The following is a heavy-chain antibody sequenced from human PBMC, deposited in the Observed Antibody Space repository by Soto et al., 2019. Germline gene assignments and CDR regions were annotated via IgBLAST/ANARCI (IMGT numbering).Heavy chain of an antibody. CDR3: ARVRALGSSSCFDY. CDR1: GGSFSGYY. Sequence: PSETLSLPCAVYGGSFSGYYWSWIRQPPGKGLEWIGEINHSGSTNYNPSLKSRVTISVDTSKNQFSLKLSSVTAADTAVYFCARVRALGSSSCFDYWGQGTLVTVSS. CDR2: INHSGST. J-gene: IGHJ4*02. V-gene: IGHV4-34*01. D-gene: IGHD6-13*01.